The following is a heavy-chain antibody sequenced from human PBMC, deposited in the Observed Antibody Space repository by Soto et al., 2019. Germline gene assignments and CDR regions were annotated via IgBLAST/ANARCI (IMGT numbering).Heavy chain of an antibody. Sequence: VSVRVSCAASGFTFSIYAMTWVRQAPGKGLEWVSTISGTGTTTYYADSVKGRFTISRDNSKNTLYLQMNSLRTEDTAVYYCVKAVYLLDFDYWGQGTRVTVYS. CDR2: ISGTGTTT. J-gene: IGHJ4*02. CDR3: VKAVYLLDFDY. V-gene: IGHV3-23*01. D-gene: IGHD2-8*01. CDR1: GFTFSIYA.